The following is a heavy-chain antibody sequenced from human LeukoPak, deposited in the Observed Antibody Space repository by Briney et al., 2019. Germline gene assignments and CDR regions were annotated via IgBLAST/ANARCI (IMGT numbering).Heavy chain of an antibody. CDR1: GYTFTGYY. Sequence: ASVKVSCKASGYTFTGYYMHWVRQAPGQGLEWMGWINPNSGGTNYAQKFQGRVTMTRDTSISTAYMELSRLRSDDTAVYYCARDPWGYDYSNSAPPAYFDCWGQGTLVTVSS. CDR2: INPNSGGT. J-gene: IGHJ4*02. V-gene: IGHV1-2*02. CDR3: ARDPWGYDYSNSAPPAYFDC. D-gene: IGHD4-11*01.